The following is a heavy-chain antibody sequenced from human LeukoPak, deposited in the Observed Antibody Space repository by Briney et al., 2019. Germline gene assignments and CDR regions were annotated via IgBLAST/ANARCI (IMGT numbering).Heavy chain of an antibody. CDR1: GGSISSSSYY. J-gene: IGHJ3*02. V-gene: IGHV4-39*01. D-gene: IGHD6-19*01. CDR3: ATPGIAVAYDAFDI. CDR2: IYYSGST. Sequence: SETLSLTCTVSGGSISSSSYYWGWIRQPPGKGLEWIGSIYYSGSTYYNPSLKSRVTTSVDTSKNQFSLKLSSVTAADTAAYYCATPGIAVAYDAFDIWGQGTMVTVSS.